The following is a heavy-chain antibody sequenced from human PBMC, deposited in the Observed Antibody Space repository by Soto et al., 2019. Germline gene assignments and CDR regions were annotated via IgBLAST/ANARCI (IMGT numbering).Heavy chain of an antibody. Sequence: QVQLQESGPGVVKPSETLSLTCTISGGSISGYYWTWIRQSPGKGLEYIGYIYSGNTNYNPSLNCRVSISVDTSKTHFSLKLSPVTAADTAVYYCGRMSSHGDYAYRGQGTLVTVSS. J-gene: IGHJ4*02. V-gene: IGHV4-59*08. CDR2: IYSGNT. D-gene: IGHD4-17*01. CDR1: GGSISGYY. CDR3: GRMSSHGDYAY.